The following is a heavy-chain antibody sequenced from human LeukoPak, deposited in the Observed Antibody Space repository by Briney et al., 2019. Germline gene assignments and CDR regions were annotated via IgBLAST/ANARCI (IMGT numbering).Heavy chain of an antibody. D-gene: IGHD3-22*01. CDR1: GGSIISSYYY. CDR3: ARRRTYDSSGYFGEPFDY. CDR2: IYYSGST. J-gene: IGHJ4*02. Sequence: SGTLSLTCTVSGGSIISSYYYWGWIRQSPGKGLEWIGSIYYSGSTYYNPSLKSRVTISVDTSKNQFSLKLGSVTAADTAVYYCARRRTYDSSGYFGEPFDYWGQGTLVTVSS. V-gene: IGHV4-39*01.